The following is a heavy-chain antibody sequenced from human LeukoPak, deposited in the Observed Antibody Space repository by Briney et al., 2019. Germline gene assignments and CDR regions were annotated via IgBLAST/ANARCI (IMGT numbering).Heavy chain of an antibody. CDR3: ARARTSQQLNSFDI. CDR2: INSDGSST. CDR1: GFTLSSYW. Sequence: GGSLRLSCAASGFTLSSYWMHWVRQAPGKGLVWVSRINSDGSSTSYADSVKGRFTTSRDNAKNSLYLQMNSLRGEDTAVYYCARARTSQQLNSFDIWGQGTMVTVSS. D-gene: IGHD6-13*01. J-gene: IGHJ3*02. V-gene: IGHV3-74*01.